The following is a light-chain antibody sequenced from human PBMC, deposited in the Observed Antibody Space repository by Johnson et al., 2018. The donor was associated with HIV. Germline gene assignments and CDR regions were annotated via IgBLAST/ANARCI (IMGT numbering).Light chain of an antibody. V-gene: IGLV1-51*02. CDR3: GTWDGSLSAGV. CDR1: SSNIGNNY. Sequence: QSILTQPPSVSAAPGQKVTISCSGSSSNIGNNYVSWYQQFPGTAPKLLIYENTKRPSGIPDRFSGSKSGTSTTLGITGLQTGDEADYYCGTWDGSLSAGVFGTGTKVTVL. CDR2: ENT. J-gene: IGLJ1*01.